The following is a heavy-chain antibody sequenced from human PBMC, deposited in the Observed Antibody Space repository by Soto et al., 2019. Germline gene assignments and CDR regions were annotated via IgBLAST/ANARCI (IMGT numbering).Heavy chain of an antibody. V-gene: IGHV1-3*01. D-gene: IGHD3-3*01. J-gene: IGHJ4*02. Sequence: VASVKVSCKASGYTFTIYAMHWVRQAPGQRLEWMGWINAGNGNTKYSQKFQGRVTITRDTSASTAYMELSSLRSEDTAVYYCARDRRLFYFDYWGQGTLVTVSS. CDR1: GYTFTIYA. CDR2: INAGNGNT. CDR3: ARDRRLFYFDY.